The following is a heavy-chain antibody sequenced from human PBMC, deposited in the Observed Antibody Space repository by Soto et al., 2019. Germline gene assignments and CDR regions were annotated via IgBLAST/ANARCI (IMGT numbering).Heavy chain of an antibody. CDR2: FFIGGNT. CDR1: GGSISSSTYY. CDR3: ARHLSVYYYDSSGYFAY. J-gene: IGHJ4*02. D-gene: IGHD3-22*01. Sequence: SETLSLTCTVSGGSISSSTYYWGWMRRPPGKGLEWIASFFIGGNTYYNPSLKSRVTISVDTSKNQFSLKLSSVTAADTAVYYCARHLSVYYYDSSGYFAYWGQGTLVTVSS. V-gene: IGHV4-39*01.